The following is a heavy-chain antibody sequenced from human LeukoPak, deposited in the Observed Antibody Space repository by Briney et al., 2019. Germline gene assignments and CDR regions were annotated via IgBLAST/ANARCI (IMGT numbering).Heavy chain of an antibody. J-gene: IGHJ6*02. CDR1: GASVSSSGYY. D-gene: IGHD2-15*01. V-gene: IGHV4-61*08. Sequence: SETLSLTCTVSGASVSSSGYYWSWIRQPPGKGLEWIGYIYHSGSTNYNPSLKSRVTISVDTSKNQFSLKLSSVTAADTAVYYCARGGLCSGGSCYWYYYYGMDVWGQGTTVTVSS. CDR2: IYHSGST. CDR3: ARGGLCSGGSCYWYYYYGMDV.